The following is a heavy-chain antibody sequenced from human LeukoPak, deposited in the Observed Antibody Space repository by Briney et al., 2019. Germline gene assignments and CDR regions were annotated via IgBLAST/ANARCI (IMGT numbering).Heavy chain of an antibody. D-gene: IGHD3/OR15-3a*01. J-gene: IGHJ4*02. V-gene: IGHV3-30*18. CDR1: EFTFSSYA. CDR2: VSNDGGDK. Sequence: PGGSLRLSCAASEFTFSSYAMHWVRQAPGKGLEWVALVSNDGGDKYYADSVKGRFTISRDNSKNTLYLQMNSLRGEDTGVYYCAKAHLLDWLLPFDYWGQGTLVTVSS. CDR3: AKAHLLDWLLPFDY.